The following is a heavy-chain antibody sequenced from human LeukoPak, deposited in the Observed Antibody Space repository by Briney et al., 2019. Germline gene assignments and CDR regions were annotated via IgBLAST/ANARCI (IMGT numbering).Heavy chain of an antibody. D-gene: IGHD3-3*01. V-gene: IGHV1-8*01. CDR2: MNPDSGNT. Sequence: ASVTVSCKTSGYTFDNYDIDWVRQPAGQGLECMGRMNPDSGNTGYAHKLQGRVTMARNTSMTTAYLELTGLTSGDTAIYYCARGAPVAIFGPGYDEYFEYWGQGTVVIVSS. CDR3: ARGAPVAIFGPGYDEYFEY. J-gene: IGHJ4*02. CDR1: GYTFDNYD.